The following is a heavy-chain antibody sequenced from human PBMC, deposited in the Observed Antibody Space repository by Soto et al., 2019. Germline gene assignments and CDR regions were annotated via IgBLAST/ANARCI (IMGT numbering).Heavy chain of an antibody. CDR3: ARSGSYYAFDI. J-gene: IGHJ3*02. Sequence: XETLSLTCTVSGCSISSYYWSWIRQPPGKGLEWIGYIYYSGSTNYNPSLKSRVTISVDTSKNQFSLKLSSVTAADTAVYYCARSGSYYAFDIWGQGTMVTVS. CDR1: GCSISSYY. V-gene: IGHV4-59*01. CDR2: IYYSGST. D-gene: IGHD1-26*01.